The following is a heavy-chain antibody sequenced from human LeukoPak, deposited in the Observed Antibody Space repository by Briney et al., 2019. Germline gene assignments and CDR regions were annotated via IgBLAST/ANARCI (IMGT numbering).Heavy chain of an antibody. Sequence: GGSLRLSCGASGFSFSSFWMNWVRQAPGKGLEWVSSISSSSSYIYYADSVKGRFTISRDNAKNSLYLQMNSLRAEDTAVYYCAGVTPYSSWFPLDYWGQGTLVTVSS. CDR2: ISSSSSYI. J-gene: IGHJ4*02. CDR3: AGVTPYSSWFPLDY. CDR1: GFSFSSFW. D-gene: IGHD6-13*01. V-gene: IGHV3-21*01.